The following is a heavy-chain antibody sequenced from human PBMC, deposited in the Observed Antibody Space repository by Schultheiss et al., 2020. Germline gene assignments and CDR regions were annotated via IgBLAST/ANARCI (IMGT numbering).Heavy chain of an antibody. J-gene: IGHJ5*02. Sequence: ASVKVSCKASGYTFTSYDINWVRQATGQGLEWMGWISAYNGNTNYAQKLQGRVTMTTDTSTSTAYMELRSLRSDDTAVYYCARYVGGWFDPWGQGTLVTVSS. CDR2: ISAYNGNT. CDR1: GYTFTSYD. D-gene: IGHD3-16*01. CDR3: ARYVGGWFDP. V-gene: IGHV1-18*01.